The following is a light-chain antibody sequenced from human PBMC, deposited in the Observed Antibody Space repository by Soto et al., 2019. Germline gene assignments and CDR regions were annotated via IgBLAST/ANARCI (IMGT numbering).Light chain of an antibody. CDR1: QSVSSY. V-gene: IGKV3-11*01. Sequence: ETVLTQSPATLSLSPGERATLSCRASQSVSSYLAWYQQRPGQAPRLLIYDASNRATDIPARFSGSGSGTDFTLTISSLEPEDFAIYYCQQRSNWPWTFGQGTKVEIK. CDR2: DAS. CDR3: QQRSNWPWT. J-gene: IGKJ1*01.